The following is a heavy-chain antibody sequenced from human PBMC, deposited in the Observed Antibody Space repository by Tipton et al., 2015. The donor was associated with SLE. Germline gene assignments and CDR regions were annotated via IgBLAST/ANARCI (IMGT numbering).Heavy chain of an antibody. Sequence: SLRLSCAASGFTFSSYAMSWVRQAPGKGLEWVSAISGSGGSTYYADSVKGRFTISRDNSKNTLYLQMNSLRAEDTAVYYCARDLGSGWYTFDYWGQGTLVTVSS. J-gene: IGHJ4*02. CDR2: ISGSGGST. D-gene: IGHD6-19*01. CDR3: ARDLGSGWYTFDY. V-gene: IGHV3-23*01. CDR1: GFTFSSYA.